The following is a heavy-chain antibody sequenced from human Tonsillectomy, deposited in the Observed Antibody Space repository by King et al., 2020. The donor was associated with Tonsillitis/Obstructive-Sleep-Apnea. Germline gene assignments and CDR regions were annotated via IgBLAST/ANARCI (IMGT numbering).Heavy chain of an antibody. J-gene: IGHJ5*02. CDR3: ARDPRDIEEVPTAILLAGGWFDP. D-gene: IGHD2-2*02. CDR1: GGTFSRNA. V-gene: IGHV1-69*01. CDR2: IIPIFGTP. Sequence: VQLVESGAEVKKPGSSVKVSCKASGGTFSRNAISWVRQAPGQGLEWMGGIIPIFGTPNYAQKFQGRVTITADESTSTAYMELSSLRSEDTAVYYCARDPRDIEEVPTAILLAGGWFDPWGQGTLVTVSS.